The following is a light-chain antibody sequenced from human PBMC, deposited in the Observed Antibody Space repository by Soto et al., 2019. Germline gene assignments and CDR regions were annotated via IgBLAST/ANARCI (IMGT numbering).Light chain of an antibody. J-gene: IGLJ2*01. Sequence: QSVLTQPPSVSAAPRQRVTISCSGSSSNIGNNAVNWYQQHPGKAPKLLIYYDDLLPSGVSDRFSGSKSGTSASLAISGLQSEDEADYYCAAWDDSLNGLVFGGGTKLTVL. CDR2: YDD. CDR1: SSNIGNNA. CDR3: AAWDDSLNGLV. V-gene: IGLV1-36*01.